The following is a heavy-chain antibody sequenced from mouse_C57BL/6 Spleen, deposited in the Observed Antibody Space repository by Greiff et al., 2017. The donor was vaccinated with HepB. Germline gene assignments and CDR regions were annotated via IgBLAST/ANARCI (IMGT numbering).Heavy chain of an antibody. D-gene: IGHD1-1*01. CDR2: IYPGDGDT. J-gene: IGHJ2*01. CDR1: GYAFSSSW. Sequence: QVQLQQSGPELVKPGASVKISCKASGYAFSSSWMNWVKQRPGKGLEWIGRIYPGDGDTNYNGKFKGKATLTADKSSSTAYMQLSSLTSEDSAVYFCARSEGNYYGSSYDYWGQGTTLTVSS. V-gene: IGHV1-82*01. CDR3: ARSEGNYYGSSYDY.